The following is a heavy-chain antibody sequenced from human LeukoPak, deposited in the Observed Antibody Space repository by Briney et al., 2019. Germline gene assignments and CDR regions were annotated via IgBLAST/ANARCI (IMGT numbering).Heavy chain of an antibody. D-gene: IGHD4-17*01. CDR3: AHPSTPDYGGLDY. J-gene: IGHJ4*02. CDR1: GFTFSSYA. CDR2: ITGSGGSI. V-gene: IGHV3-23*01. Sequence: GGSLRLSCAASGFTFSSYAMSWVRQAPGKGLEWVSAITGSGGSIYYADSVRGRFTISRDNSKNTLYLQMNSLRAEDTAVYYCAHPSTPDYGGLDYWGQGTLVTVSS.